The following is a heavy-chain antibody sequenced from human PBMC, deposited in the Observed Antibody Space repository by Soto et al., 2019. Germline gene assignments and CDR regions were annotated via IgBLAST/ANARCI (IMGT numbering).Heavy chain of an antibody. D-gene: IGHD6-6*01. J-gene: IGHJ6*01. Sequence: ASVKVSCKASGETFTGYYMHWVRQARGQGREWMGWINPNSGGTNYAQKFQGRVTMTRDTSISKAYMELSRLRSDDTAVYYCARGLGTGSSSIYSYYGMQVWGQATRVSVS. CDR1: GETFTGYY. CDR2: INPNSGGT. V-gene: IGHV1-2*02. CDR3: ARGLGTGSSSIYSYYGMQV.